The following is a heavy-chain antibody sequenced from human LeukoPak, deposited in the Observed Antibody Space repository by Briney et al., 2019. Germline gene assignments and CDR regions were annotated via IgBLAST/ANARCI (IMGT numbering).Heavy chain of an antibody. CDR2: INHSGST. CDR1: GGSFSGYY. CDR3: ARGLVIAAAGTWFDP. J-gene: IGHJ5*02. V-gene: IGHV4-34*01. D-gene: IGHD6-13*01. Sequence: SETLSLTCAVYGGSFSGYYWSWIRQPPGKGMEWIGEINHSGSTNYNPSLKSRVTISVDTSKNQFSLKLSSVTAADTAVYYCARGLVIAAAGTWFDPWGQGTLVTVAS.